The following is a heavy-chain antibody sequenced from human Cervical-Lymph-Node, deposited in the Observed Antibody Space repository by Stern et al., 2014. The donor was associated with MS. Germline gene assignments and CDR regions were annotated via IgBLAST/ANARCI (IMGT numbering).Heavy chain of an antibody. J-gene: IGHJ3*02. CDR1: GFTFSSYS. CDR2: ISSSSSYI. CDR3: ARDILAYCGGDCYSTDAFDI. Sequence: EVQLVESGGGLVKPGGSLRLSCAASGFTFSSYSMNWVRQAPGKGLEWVSSISSSSSYIYYADSVKGRFTISRDNAKNSLYLQMNSLRAEDTAVYYCARDILAYCGGDCYSTDAFDIWGQGTMVTVSS. V-gene: IGHV3-21*01. D-gene: IGHD2-21*02.